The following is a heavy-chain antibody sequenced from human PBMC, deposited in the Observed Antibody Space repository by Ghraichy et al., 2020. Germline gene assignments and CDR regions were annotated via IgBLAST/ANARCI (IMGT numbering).Heavy chain of an antibody. CDR1: GYTFTSYD. Sequence: ASVKVSCKASGYTFTSYDINWVRQATGQGLEWMGWMNPNSGNTGYAQKFQGRVTMTRNTSISTAYMELSSLRSEDTAVYYCAIHKGHYDFWSGYYTTDYYYGMDVWGQGTTVTVSS. J-gene: IGHJ6*02. CDR3: AIHKGHYDFWSGYYTTDYYYGMDV. V-gene: IGHV1-8*01. CDR2: MNPNSGNT. D-gene: IGHD3-3*01.